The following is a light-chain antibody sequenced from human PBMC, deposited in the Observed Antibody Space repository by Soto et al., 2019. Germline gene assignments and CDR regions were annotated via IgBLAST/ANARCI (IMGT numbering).Light chain of an antibody. CDR2: ENN. Sequence: QSELTQPPSLSAAPEQKVTISCSGGSSNLGINFVSWYQQFPGGVPKLLIYENNKRPSGIPDRFSGAKSGTSATLDITGLQAGDEADYYCATWDGSLSVGVFGGGTKVTVL. CDR3: ATWDGSLSVGV. V-gene: IGLV1-51*02. CDR1: SSNLGINF. J-gene: IGLJ1*01.